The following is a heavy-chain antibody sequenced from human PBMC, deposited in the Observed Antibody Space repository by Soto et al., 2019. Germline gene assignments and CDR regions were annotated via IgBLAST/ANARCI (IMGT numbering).Heavy chain of an antibody. Sequence: QVQLVESGGGVVQPGRSLRLSCAASGFTFSSYGRHWVRQAPGKGLEWVAVIWYDGSNKYYADSVKGRFTISRDNSKNTLYLQMNSLRAEDTAVYYCARDLAPLDSSSWYFAAHYGMDVWGQGTTVTVSS. CDR2: IWYDGSNK. CDR1: GFTFSSYG. V-gene: IGHV3-33*01. J-gene: IGHJ6*02. D-gene: IGHD6-13*01. CDR3: ARDLAPLDSSSWYFAAHYGMDV.